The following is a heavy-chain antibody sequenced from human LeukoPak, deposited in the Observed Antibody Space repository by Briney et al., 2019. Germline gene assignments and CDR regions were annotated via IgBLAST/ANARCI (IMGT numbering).Heavy chain of an antibody. CDR1: GFSFTNYA. CDR3: ASLKY. J-gene: IGHJ4*02. V-gene: IGHV3-7*01. CDR2: IKQDGSEK. Sequence: PGGSLRLSCAASGFSFTNYAMSWVRQAPARGPEWVANIKQDGSEKYYVDSVKGRFTISRDNAKNSLFLQMTSLRAEATAVYYCASLKYWGQGTLVTVSS.